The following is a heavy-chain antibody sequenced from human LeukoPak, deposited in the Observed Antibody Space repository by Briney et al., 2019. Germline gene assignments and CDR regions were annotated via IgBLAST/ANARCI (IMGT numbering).Heavy chain of an antibody. CDR3: ARGLGGSYYFDH. CDR2: IIHSGGT. CDR1: GGSFSGYY. V-gene: IGHV4-34*01. J-gene: IGHJ4*02. Sequence: PSETLSLTCAVYGGSFSGYYWSWIRQPPGKGLDWIGEIIHSGGTNYNPSLKGRVTISVDTSKNQFSLNPNSINAADTAVYYCARGLGGSYYFDHWGQGTLVTVSS. D-gene: IGHD1-26*01.